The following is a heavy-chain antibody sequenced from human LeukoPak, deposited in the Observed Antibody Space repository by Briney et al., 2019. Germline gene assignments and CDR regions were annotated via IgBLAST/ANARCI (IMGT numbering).Heavy chain of an antibody. V-gene: IGHV4-59*01. J-gene: IGHJ4*02. CDR2: IYYSGST. D-gene: IGHD5/OR15-5a*01. CDR1: GGSISSYY. Sequence: PETLSLTCTVSGGSISSYYWSWIRQPPGKGLEWIGYIYYSGSTNYNPSLKSRVTISVDTSKNQFSLKLSPVTAADTAVYYCARGVYARVDYWGQGTLVTVSS. CDR3: ARGVYARVDY.